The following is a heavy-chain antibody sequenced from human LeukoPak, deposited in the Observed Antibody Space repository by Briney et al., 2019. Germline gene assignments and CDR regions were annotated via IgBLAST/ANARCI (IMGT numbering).Heavy chain of an antibody. D-gene: IGHD3-10*01. CDR1: GGSISSSNW. J-gene: IGHJ4*02. CDR2: IYYSGST. CDR3: ARWVGSGSYYNEYYFDY. Sequence: SETLSLTCAVSGGSISSSNWWSWIRQPPGKGLEWIGYIYYSGSTNYNPSLKSRVTISVDTSKNQFSLKLSSVTAADTAVYYCARWVGSGSYYNEYYFDYWGQGTLVTVSS. V-gene: IGHV4-61*01.